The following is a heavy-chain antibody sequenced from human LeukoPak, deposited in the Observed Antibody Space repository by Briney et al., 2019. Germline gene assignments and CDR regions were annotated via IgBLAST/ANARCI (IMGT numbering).Heavy chain of an antibody. CDR2: ISAYNGNT. Sequence: APVKVSCKASGYTFTSYGISWVRQAPGQGLEWMGWISAYNGNTNYAQKLQGRVTMTTDTSTSTAYMELRSLRSDDTAVYYCARDPPDIVVVPAAIRAAYYYYGMDVWGQGTTVTVSS. CDR3: ARDPPDIVVVPAAIRAAYYYYGMDV. V-gene: IGHV1-18*01. CDR1: GYTFTSYG. D-gene: IGHD2-2*02. J-gene: IGHJ6*02.